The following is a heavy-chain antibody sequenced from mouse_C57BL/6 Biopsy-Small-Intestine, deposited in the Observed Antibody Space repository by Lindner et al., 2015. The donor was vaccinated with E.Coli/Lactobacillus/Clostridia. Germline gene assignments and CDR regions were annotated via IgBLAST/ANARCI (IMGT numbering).Heavy chain of an antibody. CDR3: ARSLSFDY. CDR2: INPGSGVT. D-gene: IGHD6-1*01. J-gene: IGHJ2*01. Sequence: VQLQESGAVLARPGASVKLSCKASGYTFTSHGISWVKQRPGQGLEWIGVINPGSGVTNYNAKFKDKATLTADKSSSTAYMQLSSLTSEDSAVYFCARSLSFDYWGQGTTLTVSS. V-gene: IGHV1-81*01. CDR1: GYTFTSHG.